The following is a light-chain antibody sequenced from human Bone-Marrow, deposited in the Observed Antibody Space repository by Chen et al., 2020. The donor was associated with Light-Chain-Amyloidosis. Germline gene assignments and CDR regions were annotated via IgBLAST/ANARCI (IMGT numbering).Light chain of an antibody. CDR1: QSISSW. V-gene: IGKV1-5*03. Sequence: DIQITQSPSTLSASVGDRVTITCRASQSISSWLDWYQQKPEKAPKLLIYKASSLESGVPSRFSGSESGTEFTLTISSLQPDDFASYYCQQYNSYPITFGPGTRLEIK. CDR3: QQYNSYPIT. J-gene: IGKJ5*01. CDR2: KAS.